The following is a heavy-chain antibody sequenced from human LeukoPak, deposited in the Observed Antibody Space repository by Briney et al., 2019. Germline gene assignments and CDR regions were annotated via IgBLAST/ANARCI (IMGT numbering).Heavy chain of an antibody. D-gene: IGHD1-26*01. V-gene: IGHV3-23*01. Sequence: PGGSLRLSCAASGFTFSTYGMSWVRQAPGKGLEWVSAISSSRSTYYADYVKGRFTISRDNPKNTLYLQMNSLRAEDTAVYYCAKPGDWGKWELRVVGYYFDYWGQGTLVTVSS. CDR3: AKPGDWGKWELRVVGYYFDY. CDR2: ISSSRST. CDR1: GFTFSTYG. J-gene: IGHJ4*02.